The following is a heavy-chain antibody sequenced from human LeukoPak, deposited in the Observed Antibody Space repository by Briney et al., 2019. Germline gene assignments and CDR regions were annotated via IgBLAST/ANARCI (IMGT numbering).Heavy chain of an antibody. CDR2: ISGSARST. Sequence: GGSLRLSCAASRFTFSSYAMNWVRQAPGQGLEWVSGISGSARSTYYADSVKGRFTISRDNSKNTLHLQMNSLRAEDTAVYYCAKGWLSAPVFFPFDYWGQGTLVTVSS. J-gene: IGHJ4*02. V-gene: IGHV3-23*01. CDR1: RFTFSSYA. D-gene: IGHD3-22*01. CDR3: AKGWLSAPVFFPFDY.